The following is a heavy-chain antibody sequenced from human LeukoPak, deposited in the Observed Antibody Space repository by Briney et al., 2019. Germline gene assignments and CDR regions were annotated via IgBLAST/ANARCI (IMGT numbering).Heavy chain of an antibody. Sequence: ASVKVSCKACGYTFTSYGISWVRQAPGQGLEWMGWISAYNGNTNYAQKLQGRVTMTTDTSTSTAYMELRSLRSDDTAVYYCARGPYGSGSYKNDYWGQGTLVTVSS. V-gene: IGHV1-18*01. CDR3: ARGPYGSGSYKNDY. CDR2: ISAYNGNT. J-gene: IGHJ4*02. CDR1: GYTFTSYG. D-gene: IGHD3-10*01.